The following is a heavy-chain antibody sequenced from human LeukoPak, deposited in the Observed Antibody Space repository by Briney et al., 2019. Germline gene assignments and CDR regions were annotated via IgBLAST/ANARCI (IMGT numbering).Heavy chain of an antibody. J-gene: IGHJ6*02. CDR2: ISSSSSYI. V-gene: IGHV3-21*01. D-gene: IGHD3-3*01. CDR1: GFTFSSYS. Sequence: PGGSLRLSCAASGFTFSSYSMNWVRQAPGKGLEWVSSISSSSSYIYYADSVKGRFTISRDNAKNSLYLQMNSLRDEDTAVYYCARDLSYYDFWSGYQGMDVWGQGTTVTVSS. CDR3: ARDLSYYDFWSGYQGMDV.